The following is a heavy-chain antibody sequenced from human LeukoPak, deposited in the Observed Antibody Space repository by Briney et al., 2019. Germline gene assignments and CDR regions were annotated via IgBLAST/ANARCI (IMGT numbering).Heavy chain of an antibody. CDR3: VRGPGRGYDNEP. CDR1: GGSICNSY. D-gene: IGHD3-9*01. Sequence: SDTLSLTCAVSGGSICNSYCSWARQPPGKELEFIGYISTGGDINYNPSLRSRATMSINPSNNQLSLTLTSVTTADTAVYFCVRGPGRGYDNEPWGQGSPVTVSS. V-gene: IGHV4-4*08. CDR2: ISTGGDI. J-gene: IGHJ5*02.